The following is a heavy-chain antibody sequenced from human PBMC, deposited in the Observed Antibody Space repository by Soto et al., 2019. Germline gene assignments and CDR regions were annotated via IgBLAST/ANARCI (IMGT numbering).Heavy chain of an antibody. V-gene: IGHV3-21*06. CDR3: AREVGAARPIDY. D-gene: IGHD6-6*01. CDR1: GFTFSSYT. Sequence: EVQLVESGGGLVKPGGSLRLSCAASGFTFSSYTMNWVRQAPGKGLEWVSSISGSSSYIYYADSVKGRFTISRDNAKNSLYLAMNRLRAEDTAVYYCAREVGAARPIDYWGQGILVTVSS. CDR2: ISGSSSYI. J-gene: IGHJ4*02.